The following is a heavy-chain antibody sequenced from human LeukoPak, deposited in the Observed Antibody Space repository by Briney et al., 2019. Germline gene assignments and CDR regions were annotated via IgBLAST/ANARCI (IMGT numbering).Heavy chain of an antibody. V-gene: IGHV3-53*01. CDR3: ARAPPHDASDI. D-gene: IGHD1-14*01. CDR1: GFTVSSNY. J-gene: IGHJ3*02. CDR2: IYSGGST. Sequence: GGSLRLSCAASGFTVSSNYMSWVRQAPGKGLEWVSVIYSGGSTYYADSVKGRFTISRDNSKNTLYLQMNSLRAEDTAVYYCARAPPHDASDIWGQGTMVTVSS.